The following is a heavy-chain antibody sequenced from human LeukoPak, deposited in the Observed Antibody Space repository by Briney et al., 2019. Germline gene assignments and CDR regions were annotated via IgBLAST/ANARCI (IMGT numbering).Heavy chain of an antibody. J-gene: IGHJ4*02. CDR2: IYYSGST. CDR3: ARLYGSGSYPHYFDY. D-gene: IGHD3-10*01. Sequence: SETLSLTCAVYGGSFSGYYWSWIRQPPGKGLEWIGTIYYSGSTYYNAPLKSRVTISVDTSKNQFSLKLSSVTAADTAVYYCARLYGSGSYPHYFDYWGQGTLVTVSS. CDR1: GGSFSGYY. V-gene: IGHV4-34*01.